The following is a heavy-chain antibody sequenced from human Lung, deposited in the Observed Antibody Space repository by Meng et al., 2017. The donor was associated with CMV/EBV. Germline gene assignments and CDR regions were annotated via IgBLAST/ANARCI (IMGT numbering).Heavy chain of an antibody. CDR1: GFTFISSS. V-gene: IGHV1-58*01. CDR2: IVVETGNT. J-gene: IGHJ6*02. D-gene: IGHD1-26*01. Sequence: SVKVSCKASGFTFISSSVQWVRQARGQPLEWIGWIVVETGNTNYAQKFEEKVTISRDMSTNTAYMEVSSLGSDDSAVYYCAAASNWDYYYYNAVDVWGQGTRVTVSS. CDR3: AAASNWDYYYYNAVDV.